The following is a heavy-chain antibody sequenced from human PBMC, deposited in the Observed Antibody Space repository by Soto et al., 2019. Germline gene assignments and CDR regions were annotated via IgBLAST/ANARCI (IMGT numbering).Heavy chain of an antibody. Sequence: QVQLVQSGAEVKKPGASVKVSCKASGYTFTKYDINWVRQATGQGLEWMGWMNPNSGNTGYAQNFQGRVIMTRDTSISTAYMELSSLRSEDMAVYYCVGTWNKQWGQGTLVTVSS. D-gene: IGHD7-27*01. CDR3: VGTWNKQ. V-gene: IGHV1-8*01. J-gene: IGHJ4*02. CDR1: GYTFTKYD. CDR2: MNPNSGNT.